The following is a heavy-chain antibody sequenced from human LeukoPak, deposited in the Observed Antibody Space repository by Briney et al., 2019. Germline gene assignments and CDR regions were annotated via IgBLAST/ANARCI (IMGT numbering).Heavy chain of an antibody. CDR3: ARGRYYGMDV. CDR1: GFTFSSYS. V-gene: IGHV3-48*04. CDR2: ISSSSTI. J-gene: IGHJ6*02. Sequence: GGSLRLSCAASGFTFSSYSMNWVRQAPGKGLEWVSYISSSSTIYYADSVKGRFTISRDNAENTLYLQMNSLRAEDTAVYYCARGRYYGMDVWGQGTTVTVSS.